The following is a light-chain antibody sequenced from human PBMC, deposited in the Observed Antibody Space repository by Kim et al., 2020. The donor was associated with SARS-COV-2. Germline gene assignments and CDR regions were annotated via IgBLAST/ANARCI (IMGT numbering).Light chain of an antibody. Sequence: GQSITSSCTGTSSDVGGYNYVSWYQQHPGKAPKVMIYDVSNRPSGVSNRFSGSKSGNTASLTISGLQAEDEADYYCTSYTSSSTVVFGGGTKVTVL. CDR1: SSDVGGYNY. V-gene: IGLV2-14*03. CDR3: TSYTSSSTVV. CDR2: DVS. J-gene: IGLJ2*01.